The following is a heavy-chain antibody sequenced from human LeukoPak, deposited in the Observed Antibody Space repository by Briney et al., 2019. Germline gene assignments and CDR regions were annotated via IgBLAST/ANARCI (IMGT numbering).Heavy chain of an antibody. CDR1: GFTFSSYA. CDR3: ARDFSGWGRGDY. D-gene: IGHD6-19*01. Sequence: PGGSLRFSCAASGFTFSSYAMHWVRQAPGKGLEWVAVISYDGSNKYYADSVKGRFTISRDNSKNTLYLQMNSLRAEDTAVYYCARDFSGWGRGDYWGQGTLVTVSS. CDR2: ISYDGSNK. J-gene: IGHJ4*02. V-gene: IGHV3-30-3*01.